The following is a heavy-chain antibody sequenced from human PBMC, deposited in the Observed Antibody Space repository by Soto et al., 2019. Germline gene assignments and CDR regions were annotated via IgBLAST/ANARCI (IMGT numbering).Heavy chain of an antibody. V-gene: IGHV4-31*03. J-gene: IGHJ4*02. CDR1: GGSISSGGYY. D-gene: IGHD3-22*01. Sequence: SETLSLTCTVSGGSISSGGYYWSWIRQHPGKGLEWIGYIYYSGSTYYNPSLKSRVTLSVDTSKNQFSLELSSVTAADTAVYYCAREGGNYDSSGYYNPFDYWGQGTLVTVSS. CDR2: IYYSGST. CDR3: AREGGNYDSSGYYNPFDY.